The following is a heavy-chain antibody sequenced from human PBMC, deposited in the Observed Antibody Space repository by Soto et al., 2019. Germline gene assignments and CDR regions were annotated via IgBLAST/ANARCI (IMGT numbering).Heavy chain of an antibody. D-gene: IGHD3-10*01. CDR1: GYTFTSFG. J-gene: IGHJ6*02. V-gene: IGHV1-18*01. Sequence: QVQLGQSGGEVKKPGASVKVSCKATGYTFTSFGIIWVRQAPGQGLEWMGWISAYNGNTNYAQKLQGRVTMTTDTSTSTAYMELRILTSDDTAVYYCARDRSMYYTMDVWGQGTTVTVSS. CDR3: ARDRSMYYTMDV. CDR2: ISAYNGNT.